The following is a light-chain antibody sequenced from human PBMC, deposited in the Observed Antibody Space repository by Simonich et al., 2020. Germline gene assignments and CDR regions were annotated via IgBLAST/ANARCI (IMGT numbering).Light chain of an antibody. J-gene: IGKJ2*01. V-gene: IGKV4-1*01. CDR1: QSVLSSSNHKNY. Sequence: DIVMTQSPDSLAVSLGERATINCKSSQSVLSSSNHKNYLAWYQQKPGQPPKLLIYCAATREPGVPDRFSGSGSGTDFTLTISSLQAEDVAVYYCQQYYSTPYTFGQGTKLEIK. CDR3: QQYYSTPYT. CDR2: CAA.